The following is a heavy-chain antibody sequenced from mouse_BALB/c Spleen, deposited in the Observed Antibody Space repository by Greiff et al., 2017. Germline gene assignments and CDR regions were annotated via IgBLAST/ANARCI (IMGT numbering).Heavy chain of an antibody. V-gene: IGHV1S29*02. D-gene: IGHD2-14*01. J-gene: IGHJ4*01. CDR2: IYPYNGGT. Sequence: VQLQQSGPELVKPGASVKISCKASGYTFTDYNMHWVKQSPGKSLEWIGYIYPYNGGTGYNQKFKSKATLTVDNSSSTAYMELRSLTSEDSAVYYCASPGTGGAMDYWGQGTSVTVSS. CDR1: GYTFTDYN. CDR3: ASPGTGGAMDY.